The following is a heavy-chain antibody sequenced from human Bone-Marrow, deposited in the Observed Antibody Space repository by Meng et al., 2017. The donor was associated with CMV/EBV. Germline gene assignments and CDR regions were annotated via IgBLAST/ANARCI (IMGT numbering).Heavy chain of an antibody. D-gene: IGHD3-3*01. J-gene: IGHJ5*02. CDR2: INPSGGST. CDR3: ARDGGGCDFWSGYPPGWFDP. CDR1: GYTFTRYY. V-gene: IGHV1-46*01. Sequence: ASVKVSCKASGYTFTRYYMHWVRQAPGQGLEWMGIINPSGGSTSYAQKFQGRVTMTRDTYTSTVYMELSSLRSDDTAVHYCARDGGGCDFWSGYPPGWFDPCGQGILVIVSS.